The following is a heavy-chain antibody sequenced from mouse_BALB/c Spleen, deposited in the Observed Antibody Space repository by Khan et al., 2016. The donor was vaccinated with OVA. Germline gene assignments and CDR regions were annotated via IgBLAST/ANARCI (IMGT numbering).Heavy chain of an antibody. CDR1: GYTFTDHY. Sequence: VQLKESGPELVKPGASVKMSCKASGYTFTDHYMKRVRQSHGKSLEWIGDINPDNGDTFYNQKFKGKASLTVDKVYNTAYMQLNSLTTEASAVYYCAIGRWYYWGQGTILTVSS. CDR2: INPDNGDT. CDR3: AIGRWYY. D-gene: IGHD3-3*01. J-gene: IGHJ2*01. V-gene: IGHV1-26*01.